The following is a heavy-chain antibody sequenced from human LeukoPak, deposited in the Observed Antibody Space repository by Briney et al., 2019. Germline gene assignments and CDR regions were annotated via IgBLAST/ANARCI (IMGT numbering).Heavy chain of an antibody. V-gene: IGHV4-4*07. CDR1: GGSISSYY. CDR3: ARRGCSGGSCYDDWFDP. CDR2: IYTSGST. D-gene: IGHD2-15*01. J-gene: IGHJ5*02. Sequence: PSETLSLTCTVSGGSISSYYWSWIRQPAGKGLEWIGRIYTSGSTNYNPSLKSRVTISVDTSKNQFSLKLSSVTAADTAVYYCARRGCSGGSCYDDWFDPWGQGTLVTVSS.